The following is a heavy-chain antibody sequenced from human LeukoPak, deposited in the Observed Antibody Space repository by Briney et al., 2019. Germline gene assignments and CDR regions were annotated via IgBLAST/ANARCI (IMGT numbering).Heavy chain of an antibody. Sequence: QSGGSLRLSCAASGFTFSSYWMHWVRHAPGKGLVWVSRINSDGSSTTYADSVKGRFTTSRDNATNTLYLQMNSLRAEDTAVYSCARGGVYSTSAVDYWGQGTLVTVSS. V-gene: IGHV3-74*01. CDR2: INSDGSST. D-gene: IGHD6-6*01. CDR3: ARGGVYSTSAVDY. CDR1: GFTFSSYW. J-gene: IGHJ4*02.